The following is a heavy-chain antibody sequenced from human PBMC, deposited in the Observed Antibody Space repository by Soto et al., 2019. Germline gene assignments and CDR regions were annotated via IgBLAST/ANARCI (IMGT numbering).Heavy chain of an antibody. V-gene: IGHV3-7*01. CDR3: ARASSGGDHDAFDI. Sequence: GGSLRLSCAASGFTFSSYWMSWVRQAPGKGLEWVANIKQDGSEKYYVDSVKGRFTISRDNAKNSLYLQMNSLRAEDTAVYYCARASSGGDHDAFDIWGQGTMVTVSS. J-gene: IGHJ3*02. CDR2: IKQDGSEK. CDR1: GFTFSSYW. D-gene: IGHD3-22*01.